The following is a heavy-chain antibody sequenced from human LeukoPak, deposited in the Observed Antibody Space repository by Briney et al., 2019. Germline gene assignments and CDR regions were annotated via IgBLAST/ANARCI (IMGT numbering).Heavy chain of an antibody. CDR3: ARGYCSGGSCYSYYYYMDV. V-gene: IGHV3-11*01. CDR2: ISSSGSTI. CDR1: GFTFSDYY. D-gene: IGHD2-15*01. J-gene: IGHJ6*03. Sequence: GGSLRLSCAASGFTFSDYYMSWIRQAPGKGLEWVSYISSSGSTIYYADSVKGRFTISRDNAKNSLYLQMNSLRAEDTAVHYCARGYCSGGSCYSYYYYMDVWGKGTTVTISS.